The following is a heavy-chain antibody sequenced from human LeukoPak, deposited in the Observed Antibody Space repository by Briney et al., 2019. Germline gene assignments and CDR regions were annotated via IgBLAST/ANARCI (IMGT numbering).Heavy chain of an antibody. CDR3: ARVGDSATYFDY. V-gene: IGHV4-4*07. Sequence: SETLSLTCTVSGGSISSYYWSWIRQPAGKGLEWIGRILTGANTNYNPSLKSRVTMSGDRSKNQFSLKLSSVTAADTAVYYCARVGDSATYFDYWGQGTLVTVSS. D-gene: IGHD2-21*02. CDR2: ILTGANT. J-gene: IGHJ4*02. CDR1: GGSISSYY.